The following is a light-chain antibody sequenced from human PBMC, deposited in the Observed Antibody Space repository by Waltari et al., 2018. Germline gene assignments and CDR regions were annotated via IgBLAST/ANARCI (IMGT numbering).Light chain of an antibody. CDR2: EVS. V-gene: IGLV2-8*01. Sequence: QSALTQPPSASGATGQSVTISCTGTSRDCGGYNFFSWYQQHPGKAPKVMIYEVSKRPSGVPDRFSGSKSGNTASLTVSGVQGEDEADYYCSSYGGNDNLVFGGGTKLTVL. CDR1: SRDCGGYNF. J-gene: IGLJ3*02. CDR3: SSYGGNDNLV.